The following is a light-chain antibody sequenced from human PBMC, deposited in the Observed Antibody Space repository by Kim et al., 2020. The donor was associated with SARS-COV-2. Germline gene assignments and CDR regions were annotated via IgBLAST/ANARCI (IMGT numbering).Light chain of an antibody. J-gene: IGLJ1*01. Sequence: GQRVAISCSGRSFNRGTNTVSWYQQVPGSAPRLLIRSDTQRPSGVPYRFSGSKSGTSASLAISGLQSEDEADYYCGSWDDGRNAYVFGTGTKVTVL. V-gene: IGLV1-44*01. CDR1: SFNRGTNT. CDR2: SDT. CDR3: GSWDDGRNAYV.